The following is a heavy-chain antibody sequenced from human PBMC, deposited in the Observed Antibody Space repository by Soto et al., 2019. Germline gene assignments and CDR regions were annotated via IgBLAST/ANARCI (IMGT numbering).Heavy chain of an antibody. D-gene: IGHD3-9*01. V-gene: IGHV5-51*01. CDR3: ARHGIVTGINDYGMDV. CDR1: RYTCTSYW. CDR2: IYPGDSDT. J-gene: IGHJ6*02. Sequence: XESLKMCGSGSRYTCTSYWIGGVRQMPGKGLEWMGIIYPGDSDTRYSPSFQGQVTISAGKSISTAYLQWSSLKASDTAMYYCARHGIVTGINDYGMDVWGQGTTVTVS.